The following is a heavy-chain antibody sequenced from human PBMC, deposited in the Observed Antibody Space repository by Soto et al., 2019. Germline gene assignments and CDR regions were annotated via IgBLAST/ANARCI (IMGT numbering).Heavy chain of an antibody. D-gene: IGHD3-3*01. CDR2: IYWDDDK. CDR1: GFSLTTSGVG. CDR3: AHRVLRTVFGLVTTTAIYFDF. Sequence: QITLNESGPTPVKPRQTLTLTCTFSGFSLTTSGVGVGWIRQSPGKAPEWLALIYWDDDKRYSPSLKSRLTITKDTAQNQVLLTMADLDPADTATYSCAHRVLRTVFGLVTTTAIYFDFWGQGTPVAVSS. V-gene: IGHV2-5*02. J-gene: IGHJ4*02.